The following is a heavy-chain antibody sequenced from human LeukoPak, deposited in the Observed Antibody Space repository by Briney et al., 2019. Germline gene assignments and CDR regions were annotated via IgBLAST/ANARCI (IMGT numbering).Heavy chain of an antibody. CDR1: GGSFSGYY. Sequence: KPSETLSLTCAVYGGSFSGYYWGWIRQPPGRGLEWIGSIYHSGSTYYNPSLKSRVTISVDTSKNQFSLKLSSVTAADTAVYYCARTNEYSSSYGFDYWGQGTLVTVSS. D-gene: IGHD6-6*01. CDR2: IYHSGST. V-gene: IGHV4-38-2*01. J-gene: IGHJ4*02. CDR3: ARTNEYSSSYGFDY.